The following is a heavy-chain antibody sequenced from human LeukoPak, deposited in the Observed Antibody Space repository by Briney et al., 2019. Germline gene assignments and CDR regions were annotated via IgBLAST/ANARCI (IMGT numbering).Heavy chain of an antibody. V-gene: IGHV3-21*04. CDR2: ISSSSYI. CDR1: GFTFSSYS. CDR3: AKTYSGNYYSYFDY. D-gene: IGHD1-26*01. Sequence: GGSLRLSCAASGFTFSSYSMNWVRQAPGKGLEWVSSISSSSYIYYADSVKGRFTISRDNAKNSLYLQMDSLRAEDTAVYYCAKTYSGNYYSYFDYWGQGTLVTVSS. J-gene: IGHJ4*02.